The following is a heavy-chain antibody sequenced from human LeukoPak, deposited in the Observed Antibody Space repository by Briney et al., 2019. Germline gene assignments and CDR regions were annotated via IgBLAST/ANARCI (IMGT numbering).Heavy chain of an antibody. Sequence: SETLSLTCTVSGGSISSYYWSWIRQSPGKGLEWIGYISYSGSTNYNPSLKSRVTISVDTSKNQFSLNLSSVAAADTAVYYCAAVVHDAFHIWGPGTMVTVSS. CDR1: GGSISSYY. CDR3: AAVVHDAFHI. CDR2: ISYSGST. D-gene: IGHD2-21*01. V-gene: IGHV4-59*01. J-gene: IGHJ3*02.